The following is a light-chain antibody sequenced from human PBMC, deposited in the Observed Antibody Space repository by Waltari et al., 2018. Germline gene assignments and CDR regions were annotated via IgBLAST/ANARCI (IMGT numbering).Light chain of an antibody. CDR3: CSYAGPYV. J-gene: IGLJ1*01. CDR2: DVS. V-gene: IGLV2-23*02. CDR1: SREVVGYNS. Sequence: QSPLPRPPPVPGPPGRPTPTPSPGPSREVVGYNSVSWYQQHPGKAPKLMIYDVSKRPSGVSNRFSGSKSGNTASLTISGLQAEDEADYYCCSYAGPYVFGTGTKVTVL.